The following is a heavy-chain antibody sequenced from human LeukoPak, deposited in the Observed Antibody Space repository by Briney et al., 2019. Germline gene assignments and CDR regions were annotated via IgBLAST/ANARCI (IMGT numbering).Heavy chain of an antibody. D-gene: IGHD3-22*01. CDR1: GFTFSIYS. CDR3: ARDYYYDSSGYYYGAAFDI. CDR2: ISSSRSTR. V-gene: IGHV3-48*01. Sequence: PGGSLRLSCAASGFTFSIYSMNWVRQAPGKGLEWVSYISSSRSTRYYADSVKGRFTISRDNAKNSLYLQMNSLRAEDTAVYYCARDYYYDSSGYYYGAAFDIWGQGTMVTVSS. J-gene: IGHJ3*02.